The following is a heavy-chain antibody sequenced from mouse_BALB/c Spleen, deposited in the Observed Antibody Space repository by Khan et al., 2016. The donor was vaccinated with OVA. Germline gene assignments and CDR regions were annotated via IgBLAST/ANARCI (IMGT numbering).Heavy chain of an antibody. CDR3: ARRGAKWDAWFAY. Sequence: QVQLQQAGPAVVRPGVSVKISCKGSGYTFTDYAMHWVKQSHAKGLEWIGLISTYNGNSNYNQKFKDKATMTVDKSSRTAYMELAKLTSEDSAIYYGARRGAKWDAWFAYWGQGTLVTVS. J-gene: IGHJ3*01. CDR2: ISTYNGNS. V-gene: IGHV1S137*01. CDR1: GYTFTDYA. D-gene: IGHD4-1*01.